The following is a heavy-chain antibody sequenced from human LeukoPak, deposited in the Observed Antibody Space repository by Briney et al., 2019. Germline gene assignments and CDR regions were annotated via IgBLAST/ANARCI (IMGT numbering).Heavy chain of an antibody. D-gene: IGHD3-9*01. CDR3: AKGANLRYFDWLHFDY. CDR2: ISSSGVST. V-gene: IGHV3-23*01. J-gene: IGHJ4*02. Sequence: GGSLRLSCAATGFTFSSYAMSWVRQAPGKGLEWVSTISSSGVSTYYADSVKGRFTISRDNSKNTLSLQMNSLRAEDTAVYYCAKGANLRYFDWLHFDYWGQGTLVTVSS. CDR1: GFTFSSYA.